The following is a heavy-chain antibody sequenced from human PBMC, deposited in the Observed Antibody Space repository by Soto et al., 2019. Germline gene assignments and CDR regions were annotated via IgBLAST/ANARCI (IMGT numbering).Heavy chain of an antibody. CDR3: AKRRALSNNLFFDA. CDR1: GISINNGGVG. D-gene: IGHD4-4*01. J-gene: IGHJ4*02. CDR2: LYWNDDK. Sequence: QITLKESGQTLVKPTQTLTLICSLSGISINNGGVGVGWIRQPPGKAPEWLALLYWNDDKWYSPPLRNRLSVAKYPSKNQVVLTMTHMDPIDTGTYYCAKRRALSNNLFFDAWGQGALVTVSS. V-gene: IGHV2-5*01.